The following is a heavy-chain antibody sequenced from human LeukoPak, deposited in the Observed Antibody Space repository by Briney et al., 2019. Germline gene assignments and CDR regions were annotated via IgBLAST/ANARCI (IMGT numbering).Heavy chain of an antibody. CDR2: ISHDGNKR. D-gene: IGHD5-12*01. CDR1: GFTLNTYA. J-gene: IGHJ4*02. Sequence: PGGSLRLSCAASGFTLNTYAMHWVRRTPGKGLEWVAVISHDGNKRYYADSVKGRFTVSRDSSKTTLYLQMDSLRAEDTAVYYCARGEREHSGYGVDYWGQGTLVTVSS. CDR3: ARGEREHSGYGVDY. V-gene: IGHV3-30*04.